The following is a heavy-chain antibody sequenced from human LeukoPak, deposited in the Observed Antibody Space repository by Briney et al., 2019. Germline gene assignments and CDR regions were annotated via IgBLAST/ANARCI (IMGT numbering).Heavy chain of an antibody. V-gene: IGHV3-7*01. Sequence: GGSLRLSCAASGFTFSSYWMSWVRQAPGKGLEWVANIKKDGSDKYYVDSVKGRFTISRDNAKTSLYLQMNSLRAEDTAVYYCVKPYYFSSGSLTWGQGTLVTVSS. CDR2: IKKDGSDK. CDR3: VKPYYFSSGSLT. CDR1: GFTFSSYW. D-gene: IGHD3-10*01. J-gene: IGHJ5*02.